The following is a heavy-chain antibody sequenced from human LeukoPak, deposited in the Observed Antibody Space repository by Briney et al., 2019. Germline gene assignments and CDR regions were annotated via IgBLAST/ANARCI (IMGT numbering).Heavy chain of an antibody. CDR2: ISSSGSTI. V-gene: IGHV3-48*03. D-gene: IGHD2-8*01. CDR1: GFTFSSYE. Sequence: PGGSLRLSCAASGFTFSSYEMNWVRQAPGKGLEWVSYISSSGSTIYYADSVKGRFTISRDNAKNSLYLQVNSLRAEDTAVYYCAREGHYCTNGVCYKDLHDYWGQGTLVTVSS. J-gene: IGHJ4*02. CDR3: AREGHYCTNGVCYKDLHDY.